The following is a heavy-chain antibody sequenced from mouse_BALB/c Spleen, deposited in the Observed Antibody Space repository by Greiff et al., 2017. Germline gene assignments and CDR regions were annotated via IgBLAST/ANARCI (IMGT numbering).Heavy chain of an antibody. V-gene: IGHV5-17*02. Sequence: EVHLVQSGGGLVQPGGSRKLSCAATGFTFSSFGMYWVRQAPEKGLEWVAYISSGSSSIYYADTVKGRFTISRDNPKNTLFLQMTSLRSEDTAMYYCARAPGSRCDAMDYWGQGTSVTVSS. CDR3: ARAPGSRCDAMDY. D-gene: IGHD1-1*01. CDR2: ISSGSSSI. CDR1: GFTFSSFG. J-gene: IGHJ4*01.